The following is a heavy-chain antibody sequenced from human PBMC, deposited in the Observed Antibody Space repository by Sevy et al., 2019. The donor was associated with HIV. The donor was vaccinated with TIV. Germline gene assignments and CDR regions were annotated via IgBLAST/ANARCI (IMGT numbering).Heavy chain of an antibody. V-gene: IGHV3-48*03. J-gene: IGHJ4*02. CDR3: AGGVVIGTTLDY. CDR1: GFTFSSYE. CDR2: ISSSGSLI. D-gene: IGHD3-22*01. Sequence: GGSLRLSCAASGFTFSSYEMNWVRQAPGKGLEWVSYISSSGSLIYYADSVKGRFTISRDNAKNSLYLQMNSLRAEDTAVYYCAGGVVIGTTLDYWGQGTLVTVSS.